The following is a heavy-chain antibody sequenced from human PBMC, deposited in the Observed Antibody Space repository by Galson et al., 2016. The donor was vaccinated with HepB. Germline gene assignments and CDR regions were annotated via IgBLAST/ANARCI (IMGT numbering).Heavy chain of an antibody. V-gene: IGHV3-9*01. CDR2: ISWNCGSI. D-gene: IGHD1-26*01. CDR3: AQDKASMSVGATNFQH. Sequence: SLRLSCAASGFIFKDYAMHCVRPAPGKGLEWVPSISWNCGSIGYEDSVKGRFTISRDNAKNSLYLQMNSLRAEDTAFYYCAQDKASMSVGATNFQHWGQGTLVTVSS. CDR1: GFIFKDYA. J-gene: IGHJ1*01.